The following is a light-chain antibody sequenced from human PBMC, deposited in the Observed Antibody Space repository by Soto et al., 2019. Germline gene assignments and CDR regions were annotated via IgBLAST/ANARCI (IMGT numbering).Light chain of an antibody. CDR3: SSSAGNNNLV. J-gene: IGLJ1*01. V-gene: IGLV2-8*01. CDR1: SSDVGGYNY. Sequence: QSALTQPPSASGSPGQSVTISCTGTSSDVGGYNYVSWYQHHPGKAPKLMIFEVNKRPSGVPDRFSGSKSGSTASLTVSGRQAEDEADYYCSSSAGNNNLVFGTGTKLTVL. CDR2: EVN.